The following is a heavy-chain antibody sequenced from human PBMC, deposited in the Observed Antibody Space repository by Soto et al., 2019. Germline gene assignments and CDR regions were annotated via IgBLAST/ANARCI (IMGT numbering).Heavy chain of an antibody. CDR1: GGSISSGGYY. V-gene: IGHV4-31*03. D-gene: IGHD6-19*01. CDR2: IYYSGST. CDR3: ARDSDMANSSGWFDY. J-gene: IGHJ4*02. Sequence: SETLSLTCTVSGGSISSGGYYWSWIRQHPGKGLEWIGYIYYSGSTYYNPSLKSRVTISVDTSKNQFSLKLSSVTAADTAVYYCARDSDMANSSGWFDYWGQGTLVTVSS.